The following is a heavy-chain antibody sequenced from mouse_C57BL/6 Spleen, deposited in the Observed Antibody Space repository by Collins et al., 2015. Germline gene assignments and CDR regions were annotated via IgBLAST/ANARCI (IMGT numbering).Heavy chain of an antibody. D-gene: IGHD3-3*01. CDR2: IDPSDSYT. CDR3: ARRGHFDV. J-gene: IGHJ1*03. CDR1: GYIFTTYW. Sequence: QVQLQQPGAELVRPGTSVKLSCKASGYIFTTYWMHWVKQRPGQGLEWIGVIDPSDSYTNYNQKFKVKATLTVETSSSTAYIQLSSLTSEDSAVYYCARRGHFDVWGTGTTVTVSS. V-gene: IGHV1-59*01.